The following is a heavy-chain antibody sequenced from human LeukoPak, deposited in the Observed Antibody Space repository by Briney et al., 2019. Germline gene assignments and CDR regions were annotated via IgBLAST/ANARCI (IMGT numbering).Heavy chain of an antibody. D-gene: IGHD3-22*01. CDR3: ARGVYYDSSGYYFDY. J-gene: IGHJ4*02. CDR1: GYTFTSYA. Sequence: ASVTVSCTASGYTFTSYAMHWVRQAPGQRLEWMGWINAGNGNTKYSQKFQGRVTITRDTSASTAYMELSSLRSEDTAVYYCARGVYYDSSGYYFDYWGQGTLVTVSS. CDR2: INAGNGNT. V-gene: IGHV1-3*01.